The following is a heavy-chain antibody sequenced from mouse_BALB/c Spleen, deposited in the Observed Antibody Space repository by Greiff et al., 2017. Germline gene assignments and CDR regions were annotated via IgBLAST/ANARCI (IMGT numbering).Heavy chain of an antibody. D-gene: IGHD3-1*01. CDR1: GYTFTDYA. J-gene: IGHJ4*01. Sequence: VKLQESGAELVRPGVSVKISCKGSGYTFTDYAMHWVKQSHAKSLEWIGVISTYYGDASYNQKFKGKATMTVDKSSSTAYMELARLTSEDSAIYYCARGGSGAMDYWGQGTSVTVSS. CDR3: ARGGSGAMDY. V-gene: IGHV1S137*01. CDR2: ISTYYGDA.